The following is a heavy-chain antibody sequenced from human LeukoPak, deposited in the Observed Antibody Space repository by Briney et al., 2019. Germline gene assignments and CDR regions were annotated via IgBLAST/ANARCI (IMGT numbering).Heavy chain of an antibody. CDR1: GFTFSSYA. J-gene: IGHJ4*02. Sequence: PGGSLRLSCAASGFTFSSYAMSWVRQAPGQGLEWVSTISDSGGSTYYADSVKRRFTLSRDNSKSTLSLQMNSLRADDTAVYYCATQIFDYWGQGTLVTVSS. CDR2: ISDSGGST. CDR3: ATQIFDY. V-gene: IGHV3-23*01.